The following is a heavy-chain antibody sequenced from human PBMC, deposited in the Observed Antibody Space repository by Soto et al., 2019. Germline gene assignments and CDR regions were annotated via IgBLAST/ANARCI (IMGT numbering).Heavy chain of an antibody. CDR2: IFSNDEK. CDR3: ARTRVTGTRRGFVDY. CDR1: GFSLRNAGMA. J-gene: IGHJ4*02. D-gene: IGHD1-7*01. V-gene: IGHV2-26*01. Sequence: QVTLKESGPVLVKPTETLTLTCTVSGFSLRNAGMAVTWIRQPPGKALEGLAHIFSNDEKSYSTSLNTRLTISRDTSKSQVVLNMTNIDPVDSATYYCARTRVTGTRRGFVDYWGQGTLVTVAS.